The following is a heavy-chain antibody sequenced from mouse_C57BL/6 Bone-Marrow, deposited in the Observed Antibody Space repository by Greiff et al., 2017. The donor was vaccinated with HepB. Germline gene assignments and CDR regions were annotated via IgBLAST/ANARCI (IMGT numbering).Heavy chain of an antibody. CDR3: ARRWDGYPYWYFDV. D-gene: IGHD2-3*01. Sequence: VKLMESGPELVKPGASVKLSCKASGYTFTSYDINWVKQRPGQGLEWIGWIYPRDGSTKYNEKFKGKATLTVDTSSSTAYMELHSLTSEDSAVYFCARRWDGYPYWYFDVWGTGTTVTVSS. CDR2: IYPRDGST. CDR1: GYTFTSYD. V-gene: IGHV1-85*01. J-gene: IGHJ1*03.